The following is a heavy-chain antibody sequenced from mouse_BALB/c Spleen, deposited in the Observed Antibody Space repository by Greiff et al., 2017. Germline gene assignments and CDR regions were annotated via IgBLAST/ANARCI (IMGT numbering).Heavy chain of an antibody. J-gene: IGHJ2*01. D-gene: IGHD6-5*01. CDR1: GYTFTSYW. CDR2: INPSNGRT. Sequence: QVQLQQPGAELVKPGASVKLSCKASGYTFTSYWMHWVKQRPGQGLEWIGEINPSNGRTNYNEKFKSKATLTVDKSSSTAYMQLSSLTSEDSAVYYCAPMSRGYWGQGTTLTVSS. V-gene: IGHV1S81*02. CDR3: APMSRGY.